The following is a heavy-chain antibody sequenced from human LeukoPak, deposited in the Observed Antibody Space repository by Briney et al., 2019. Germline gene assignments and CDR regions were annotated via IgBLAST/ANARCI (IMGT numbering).Heavy chain of an antibody. CDR2: IYHSGST. CDR1: GGSISSSNW. D-gene: IGHD3-9*01. CDR3: AVRGRYFDWAPLDY. V-gene: IGHV4-4*02. Sequence: SETLSLTCAVSGGSISSSNWWSWVRQPPGKGLEWIGEIYHSGSTNYNPSLKSRVTISVDQSKNQFSLKLSSVTAADTAVYYCAVRGRYFDWAPLDYWGQGTLVTVSS. J-gene: IGHJ4*02.